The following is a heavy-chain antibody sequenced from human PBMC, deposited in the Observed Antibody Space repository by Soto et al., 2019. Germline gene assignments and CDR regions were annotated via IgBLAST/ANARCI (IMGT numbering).Heavy chain of an antibody. J-gene: IGHJ4*02. Sequence: QVQLVQSGAEVKKPGASVKVSCKASGYTFISYGISWVRQAPGQGLEWMGWISTFNGKTNYAQNVEGRVTMTTDKSMSTAYMELRSLKSDDTAVYYCARDRVPKSSGYFPVDYWGQGTLVTVSS. CDR1: GYTFISYG. CDR2: ISTFNGKT. CDR3: ARDRVPKSSGYFPVDY. V-gene: IGHV1-18*01. D-gene: IGHD3-22*01.